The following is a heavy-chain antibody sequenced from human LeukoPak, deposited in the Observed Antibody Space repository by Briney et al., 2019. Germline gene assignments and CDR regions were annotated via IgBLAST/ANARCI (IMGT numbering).Heavy chain of an antibody. J-gene: IGHJ4*01. V-gene: IGHV3-23*01. D-gene: IGHD2-15*01. CDR2: ISGSGGST. Sequence: GGSLRLSCAASGFTFSSYAMSWVRQAPGKGLEWVSAISGSGGSTYYADSVKGRFTISRDSSKNTLYLQMNSLRAEDTAVYYCARGYCSGRSCYMWYSDYWGQGTLVTVSS. CDR3: ARGYCSGRSCYMWYSDY. CDR1: GFTFSSYA.